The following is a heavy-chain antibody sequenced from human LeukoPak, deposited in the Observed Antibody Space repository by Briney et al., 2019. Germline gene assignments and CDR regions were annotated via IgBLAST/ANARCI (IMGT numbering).Heavy chain of an antibody. CDR1: GFTFTSSA. J-gene: IGHJ2*01. D-gene: IGHD2-21*02. CDR2: IVVGSGNT. CDR3: AAATYCGGDCTAGPWYFDL. V-gene: IGHV1-58*01. Sequence: LVKVSCKASGFTFTSSAVQWVRQARGQRLEWIGWIVVGSGNTNYAQKFQERVTITRDMSTSTAYMELSSLRSEDTAVYYCAAATYCGGDCTAGPWYFDLWGRGTLVTVSS.